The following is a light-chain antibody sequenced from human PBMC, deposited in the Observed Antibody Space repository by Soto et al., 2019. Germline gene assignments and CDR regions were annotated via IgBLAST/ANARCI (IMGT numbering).Light chain of an antibody. V-gene: IGKV3-15*01. Sequence: EKGMTQYPATLSVSPGERATLSCRASQSVRRNLAWYQQRPGQAPRLLIYGASTRATGIPARFSGSGSGTEFTLTISSLQSEDFALYYCQHYDTWPISFGQGTRLEIK. CDR2: GAS. CDR3: QHYDTWPIS. J-gene: IGKJ5*01. CDR1: QSVRRN.